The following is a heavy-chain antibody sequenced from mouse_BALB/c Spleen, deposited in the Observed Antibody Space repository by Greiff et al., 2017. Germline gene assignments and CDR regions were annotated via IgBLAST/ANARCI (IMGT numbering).Heavy chain of an antibody. CDR1: GFNIKDTY. CDR2: IDPANGNT. V-gene: IGHV14-3*02. D-gene: IGHD2-2*01. J-gene: IGHJ1*01. Sequence: EVQLQQSGAELVKPGASVKLSCTASGFNIKDTYMHWVKQRPEQGLEWIGRIDPANGNTKYDPKFQGKATITAETSSNTAYLQLSSLTSEDTAVYYCARGYGYYWYFDVWGAGTTVTVSS. CDR3: ARGYGYYWYFDV.